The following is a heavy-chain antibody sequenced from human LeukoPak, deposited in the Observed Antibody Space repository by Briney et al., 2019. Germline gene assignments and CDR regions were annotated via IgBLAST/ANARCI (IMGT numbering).Heavy chain of an antibody. CDR2: XXXXXXXA. J-gene: IGHJ5*02. CDR3: ARGPPVWYYDFWSGYSDNWFDP. CDR1: GGTFSSYA. Sequence: ASVKVSCKASGGTFSSYAISWVRQAPGQGLEWMGRXXXXXXXANYAQKFQGRVTITADKSTSTAYMELSSLRSEDTAVYYCARGPPVWYYDFWSGYSDNWFDPWGQGTLVTVSS. D-gene: IGHD3-3*01. V-gene: IGHV1-69*04.